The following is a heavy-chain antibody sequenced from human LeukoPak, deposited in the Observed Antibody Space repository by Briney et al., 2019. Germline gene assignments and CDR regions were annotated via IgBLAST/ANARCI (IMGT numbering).Heavy chain of an antibody. J-gene: IGHJ4*02. CDR3: ARLYSSGWYFDY. D-gene: IGHD6-19*01. CDR2: ISYDGSNT. Sequence: GRSLRLPCAASGFTFSSYAMHWVRQAPGKGLEWVAVISYDGSNTYYADSVKGRFTISRDNSKNTLYLQMNSLRAEDTAVYYCARLYSSGWYFDYWGQGTLVTVSS. V-gene: IGHV3-30*04. CDR1: GFTFSSYA.